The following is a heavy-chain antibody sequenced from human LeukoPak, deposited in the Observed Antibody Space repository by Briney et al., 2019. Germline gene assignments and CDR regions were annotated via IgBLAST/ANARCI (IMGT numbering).Heavy chain of an antibody. D-gene: IGHD5-18*01. J-gene: IGHJ4*02. CDR3: ARDLSAHTYGYSPFDY. CDR1: GFTFSDYY. V-gene: IGHV3-11*01. Sequence: GGSLRLSCAASGFTFSDYYRSWIRQAPGKGLEWVSYISSGGSAIYYADSVKGRFTISRDNAKNSLYLQMNSLRAEDTAVHYCARDLSAHTYGYSPFDYWGQGTLVTVSS. CDR2: ISSGGSAI.